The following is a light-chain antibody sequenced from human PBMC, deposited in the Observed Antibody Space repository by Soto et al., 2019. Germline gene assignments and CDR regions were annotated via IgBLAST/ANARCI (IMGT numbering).Light chain of an antibody. Sequence: QSPSSLSASVGDRVTITCQASQDISSSLNWYQQKPGKAPKLLIYDASNLETGVPSRFSGSGSGTDFTFTISSLQPEDIGTYYCQQYHNLPITFGQGTRLEI. J-gene: IGKJ5*01. CDR3: QQYHNLPIT. CDR1: QDISSS. V-gene: IGKV1-33*01. CDR2: DAS.